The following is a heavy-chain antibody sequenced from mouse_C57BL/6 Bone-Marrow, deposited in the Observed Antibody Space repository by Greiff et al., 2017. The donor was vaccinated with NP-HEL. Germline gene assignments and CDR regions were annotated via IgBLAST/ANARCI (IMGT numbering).Heavy chain of an antibody. CDR2: ISSGSSTI. CDR3: ARFLRHFDY. D-gene: IGHD1-2*01. V-gene: IGHV5-17*01. Sequence: EVHLVESGGGLVKPGGSLKLSCAASGFTFRDYGMHWVRQAPEKGLEWVAYISSGSSTIYYADTVKGRFTISRDNAKNTLFLQMTSLRSEDTAMYYCARFLRHFDYWGQGTTLTVSS. J-gene: IGHJ2*01. CDR1: GFTFRDYG.